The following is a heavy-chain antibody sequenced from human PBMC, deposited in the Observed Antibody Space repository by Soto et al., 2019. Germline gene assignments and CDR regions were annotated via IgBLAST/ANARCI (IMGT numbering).Heavy chain of an antibody. CDR2: TYFRSKWYN. D-gene: IGHD5-12*01. CDR3: AKGDNLGPKTGYAFDP. Sequence: PXQTLSLTWVISGDSVSSNTASWNLIRRSPSRGLEWLGRTYFRSKWYNDYAVSVKSRIIINPDTSNNQFSLQLNSVTPEDTAVYFCAKGDNLGPKTGYAFDPWGQGIMVTVSS. V-gene: IGHV6-1*01. J-gene: IGHJ5*02. CDR1: GDSVSSNTAS.